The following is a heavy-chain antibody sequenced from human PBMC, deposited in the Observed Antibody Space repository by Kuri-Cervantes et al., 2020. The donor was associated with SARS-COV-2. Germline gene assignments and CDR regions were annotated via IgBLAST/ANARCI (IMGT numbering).Heavy chain of an antibody. V-gene: IGHV4-34*01. CDR1: GGSFSGYS. J-gene: IGHJ4*02. CDR2: INHSGST. Sequence: ESLKISCAVSGGSFSGYSWSWIRQPPGKGLEWIGEINHSGSTNYNASLKSRVTISVDTSKNQFSLKLSSVTAADTAVYYCARGGFWYGAGYFDYWGQGTLVTVSS. D-gene: IGHD4-17*01. CDR3: ARGGFWYGAGYFDY.